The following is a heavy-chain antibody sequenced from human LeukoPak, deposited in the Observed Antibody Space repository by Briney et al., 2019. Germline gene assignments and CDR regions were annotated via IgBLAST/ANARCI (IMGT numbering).Heavy chain of an antibody. CDR3: AKDFGYYVWGSYSLTFSS. D-gene: IGHD3-10*01. Sequence: SETLSLTCTVSGGSISSYYWSWTRQPAGKGLEWIGRIYTSGSTNYNPSFKSRVTMSVDTSKNQFSLKLSSGTAADTAVYYCAKDFGYYVWGSYSLTFSSWGKGTLVTVSS. J-gene: IGHJ5*02. CDR2: IYTSGST. CDR1: GGSISSYY. V-gene: IGHV4-4*07.